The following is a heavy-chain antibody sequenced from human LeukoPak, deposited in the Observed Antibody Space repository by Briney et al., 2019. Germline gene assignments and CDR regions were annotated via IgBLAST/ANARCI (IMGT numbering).Heavy chain of an antibody. D-gene: IGHD3-10*01. V-gene: IGHV3-23*01. J-gene: IGHJ4*02. CDR1: GCTFSSYA. Sequence: GGSLRLSCAASGCTFSSYAMSWVRQAPGKGLEWVSAISGSGGSTYYADSVKGRFTISRDNSKNTLYLQMNSLRAEDTAVYYCAKDRMRSRRFGELLPHLFDYWGQGTLVTVSS. CDR2: ISGSGGST. CDR3: AKDRMRSRRFGELLPHLFDY.